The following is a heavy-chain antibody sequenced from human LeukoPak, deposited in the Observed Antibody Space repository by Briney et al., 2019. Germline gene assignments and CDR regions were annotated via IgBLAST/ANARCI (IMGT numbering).Heavy chain of an antibody. CDR1: GFTFSTYA. D-gene: IGHD2-8*01. CDR2: ISDSGANT. CDR3: GRLQLTMYAIGPDY. Sequence: GGSLRLSCAASGFTFSTYAMGWVRQAPGKGLEWVSIISDSGANTYYPDSVRGRFTISRDDSKATLYLQMNSLRAEDTAVYYCGRLQLTMYAIGPDYWGQGTLVTVSS. V-gene: IGHV3-23*01. J-gene: IGHJ4*02.